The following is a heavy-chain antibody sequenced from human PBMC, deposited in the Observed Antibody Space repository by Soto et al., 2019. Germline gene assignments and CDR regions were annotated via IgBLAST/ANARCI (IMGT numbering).Heavy chain of an antibody. CDR2: IDWNGETT. CDR1: GFSFDDYA. Sequence: SLKISCAGSGFSFDDYAMHWVRQAPGKGLEWVSSIDWNGETTGYADSVKGRFKISRDNAKKSLYLQMNSLRAEDTALYYCAKDTGYSSGWSYYYYGMDVWGQGTTVTVSS. V-gene: IGHV3-9*01. CDR3: AKDTGYSSGWSYYYYGMDV. D-gene: IGHD6-19*01. J-gene: IGHJ6*02.